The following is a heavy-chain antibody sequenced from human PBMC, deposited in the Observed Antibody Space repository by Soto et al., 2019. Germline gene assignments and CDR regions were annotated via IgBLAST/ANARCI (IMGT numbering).Heavy chain of an antibody. CDR2: IYYSGST. Sequence: SETLSLTCTVSGGSISSGGYYWSWIRQHPGKGLEWIGYIYYSGSTYYNPSLKSRVTISVDTSKNQFSLKLSSVTAADTAVYYCARDQMLYSYGPYYYYMDVCGKGTTVTVSS. V-gene: IGHV4-31*03. J-gene: IGHJ6*03. CDR3: ARDQMLYSYGPYYYYMDV. D-gene: IGHD5-18*01. CDR1: GGSISSGGYY.